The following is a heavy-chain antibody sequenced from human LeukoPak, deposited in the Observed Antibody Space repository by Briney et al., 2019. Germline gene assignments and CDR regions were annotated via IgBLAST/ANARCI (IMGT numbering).Heavy chain of an antibody. CDR3: ARGGFGDLLSFFDY. CDR1: GYTFTNYG. Sequence: GASVKVSCKASGYTFTNYGVNWVRQAPGQGLGWMGWISTYNGNTNYAQKLQGRVTMTTDTSTSTAYMELRSLRSDDTAVYYCARGGFGDLLSFFDYWGQGSLVTVSS. V-gene: IGHV1-18*01. D-gene: IGHD3-10*01. J-gene: IGHJ4*02. CDR2: ISTYNGNT.